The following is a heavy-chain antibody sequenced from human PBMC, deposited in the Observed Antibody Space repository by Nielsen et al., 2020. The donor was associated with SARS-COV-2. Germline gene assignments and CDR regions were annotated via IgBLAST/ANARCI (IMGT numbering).Heavy chain of an antibody. CDR3: AKDPPEVYCSGGSCYSY. J-gene: IGHJ4*02. CDR1: GFSFSDSG. CDR2: ISGSGGST. V-gene: IGHV3-23*01. Sequence: GESLKISCAASGFSFSDSGMHWVRQAPGKGLEWVSAISGSGGSTYYADSVKGRFTISRDNSKNTLYLQMNSLRAEDTAVYYCAKDPPEVYCSGGSCYSYWGQGTLVTVSS. D-gene: IGHD2-15*01.